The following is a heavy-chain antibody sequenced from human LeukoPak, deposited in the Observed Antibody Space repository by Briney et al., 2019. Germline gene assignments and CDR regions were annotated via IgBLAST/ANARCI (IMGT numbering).Heavy chain of an antibody. CDR2: ISGSGGST. CDR3: AKGGRSRNDAFDI. CDR1: GFTFSTYA. V-gene: IGHV3-23*01. J-gene: IGHJ3*02. Sequence: TGGSLRLSCAASGFTFSTYAMSWVRQAPGKGLEWVSAISGSGGSTYYADSVKGRFTISRDNSNNTLYLQMNSLRAGDTAVYYCAKGGRSRNDAFDIWGQGTMVTVSS. D-gene: IGHD3-10*01.